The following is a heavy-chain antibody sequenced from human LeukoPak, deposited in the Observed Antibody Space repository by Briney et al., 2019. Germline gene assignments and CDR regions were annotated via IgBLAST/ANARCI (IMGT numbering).Heavy chain of an antibody. Sequence: GGSLRLSCAASGFTFSNSWMSWVRQAPGKGLEWVANIKQDGSEKYYVDSVKGRFTISRDNAKNSLFLQMNSLRAEDTAVYYCARLSTAAADSDYWGQGTLVTVSS. D-gene: IGHD6-25*01. CDR3: ARLSTAAADSDY. V-gene: IGHV3-7*01. J-gene: IGHJ4*02. CDR1: GFTFSNSW. CDR2: IKQDGSEK.